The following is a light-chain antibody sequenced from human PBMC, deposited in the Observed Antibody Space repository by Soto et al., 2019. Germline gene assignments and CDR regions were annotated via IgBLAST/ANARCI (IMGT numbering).Light chain of an antibody. CDR1: QSVSSD. Sequence: EIVMSQSPATLSVSPGDRATLSCRASQSVSSDVAWYQQKPGQAPRLLIYGASTRATGIPARFSGSGSGTEVTLIISSLQSEDFAVYYCQQYNNWPPITFGQGTRLEIK. CDR3: QQYNNWPPIT. CDR2: GAS. V-gene: IGKV3-15*01. J-gene: IGKJ5*01.